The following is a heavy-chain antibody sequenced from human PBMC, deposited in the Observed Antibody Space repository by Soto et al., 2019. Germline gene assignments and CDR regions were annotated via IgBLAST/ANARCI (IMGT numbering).Heavy chain of an antibody. CDR2: ITDSGGST. CDR3: AHMTGFVY. D-gene: IGHD3-9*01. V-gene: IGHV3-23*01. Sequence: EVQLLESGGGLVQPGGSLRLACAASGFTFSSQAMSWVRQAPGKGLEWVSTITDSGGSTYYADSVKGRFTISRDNSKKTLYLQMNSLRVEDTAVYYCAHMTGFVYWGPGTLVTVSS. CDR1: GFTFSSQA. J-gene: IGHJ4*02.